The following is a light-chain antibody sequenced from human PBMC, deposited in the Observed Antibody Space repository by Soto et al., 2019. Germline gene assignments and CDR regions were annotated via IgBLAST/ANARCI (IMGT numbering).Light chain of an antibody. CDR2: DVS. CDR1: SSDVGGYNY. J-gene: IGLJ2*01. V-gene: IGLV2-14*03. CDR3: SSYTTSTLVV. Sequence: QSVLTQPASVSGSPGQSITLSCTGTSSDVGGYNYVSWYQQHPGKAPQLMIYDVSNRPSGISNRFSGSKSGNTASLTISGLQAEDEADYYCSSYTTSTLVVFGGGTKLTVL.